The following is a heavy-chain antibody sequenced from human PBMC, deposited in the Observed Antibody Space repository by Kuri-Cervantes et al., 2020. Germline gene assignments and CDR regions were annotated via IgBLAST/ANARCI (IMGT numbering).Heavy chain of an antibody. CDR1: GGTFSSYA. CDR2: IIPIFGTA. V-gene: IGHV1-69*13. CDR3: ARDLVAAAFPFYYYYGMDV. J-gene: IGHJ6*02. Sequence: SVKVSCKASGGTFSSYAISWVRQAPGQGLEWMGGIIPIFGTANYAQKFQGRVTITADESTSTAYMELSGLRSDDTAVYYCARDLVAAAFPFYYYYGMDVWGQGTTVTVSS. D-gene: IGHD2-15*01.